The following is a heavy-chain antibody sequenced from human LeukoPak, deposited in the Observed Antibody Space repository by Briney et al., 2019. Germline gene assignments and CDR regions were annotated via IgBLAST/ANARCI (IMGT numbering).Heavy chain of an antibody. J-gene: IGHJ4*02. CDR3: AREYGQSNYYFDS. V-gene: IGHV3-66*02. D-gene: IGHD6-6*01. Sequence: GGSLRLSCAASGFTFSSYAMSWVRQAPGKGLEWVSVIYSGGSTYYADSVKGRFTISRDNSKNTLYLQMNSLRADDTAVYYCAREYGQSNYYFDSWGQGTLVTVSS. CDR1: GFTFSSYA. CDR2: IYSGGST.